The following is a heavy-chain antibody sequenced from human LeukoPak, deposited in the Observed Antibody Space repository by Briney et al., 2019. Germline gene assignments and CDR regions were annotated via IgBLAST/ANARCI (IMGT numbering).Heavy chain of an antibody. J-gene: IGHJ4*02. CDR1: GFTFDDYA. V-gene: IGHV3-43*02. CDR2: ISGDGGST. CDR3: AKDKTLRGYSYGHADY. Sequence: GGSLRLSCGASGFTFDDYAMHWVRQAPGKGLEWVSLISGDGGSTYYADSVKGRFTISRDNSKSSLYLQMNSLRTEDTALYYCAKDKTLRGYSYGHADYWGQGTLVTVSS. D-gene: IGHD5-18*01.